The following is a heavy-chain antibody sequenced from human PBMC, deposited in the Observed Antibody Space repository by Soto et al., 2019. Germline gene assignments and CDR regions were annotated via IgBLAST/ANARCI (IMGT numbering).Heavy chain of an antibody. CDR3: ARLWDIVVVPAGIDAYETLAEDDYYGMDV. CDR2: ITTYNGNT. V-gene: IGHV1-18*01. CDR1: GYSFTSYG. Sequence: ASVKVSCKASGYSFTSYGITWVRRAPGQRLEWMGWITTYNGNTNYAQNLQGRVTMTTDTSTSTAYMELRSLRSDDTAVYYCARLWDIVVVPAGIDAYETLAEDDYYGMDVWGQGTTVTVSS. D-gene: IGHD2-2*01. J-gene: IGHJ6*02.